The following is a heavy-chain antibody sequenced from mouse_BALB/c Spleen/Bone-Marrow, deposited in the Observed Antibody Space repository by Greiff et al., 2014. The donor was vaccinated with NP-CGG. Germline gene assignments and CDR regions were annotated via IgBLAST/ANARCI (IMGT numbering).Heavy chain of an antibody. D-gene: IGHD2-3*01. Sequence: QVQLKESGPELVKPGALVKISCKASGYTFTSYDINWAKQRPGQGLEWIGWIYPGDGSTKYNEKFKGKATLTADRSSSTDYMQLSSLTSEISAVYFCARSDDGFPYSFDSWGQGTSLTVSS. V-gene: IGHV1S56*01. J-gene: IGHJ2*02. CDR2: IYPGDGST. CDR1: GYTFTSYD. CDR3: ARSDDGFPYSFDS.